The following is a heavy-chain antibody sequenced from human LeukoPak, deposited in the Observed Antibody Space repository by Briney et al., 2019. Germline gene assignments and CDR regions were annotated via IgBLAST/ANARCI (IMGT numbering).Heavy chain of an antibody. CDR2: MNPNSGNT. D-gene: IGHD6-19*01. CDR3: ARARSGWSKYAFNI. J-gene: IGHJ3*02. CDR1: GYTFTSYD. V-gene: IGHV1-8*01. Sequence: GASVKVSCKASGYTFTSYDINWVRQATGQGLEWMGWMNPNSGNTGYAQKFQGRVTMARNTSISTAYMELSSLRSEVTAVYYCARARSGWSKYAFNIWGQGTMVTVSS.